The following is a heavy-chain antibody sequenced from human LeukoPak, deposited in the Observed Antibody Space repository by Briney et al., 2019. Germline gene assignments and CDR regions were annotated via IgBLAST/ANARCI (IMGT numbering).Heavy chain of an antibody. CDR2: ISSSSSYI. V-gene: IGHV3-21*01. J-gene: IGHJ4*02. CDR3: ARGYGSGSKYYFDY. Sequence: TGGSLRLSCAASGFTFSSYRMNWVRQAPGKGLEGGSSISSSSSYIYYADSVKGRFTISRDNAKNSLYLQMNSLRAEDTAVYYCARGYGSGSKYYFDYWGQGTLVTVSS. D-gene: IGHD3-10*01. CDR1: GFTFSSYR.